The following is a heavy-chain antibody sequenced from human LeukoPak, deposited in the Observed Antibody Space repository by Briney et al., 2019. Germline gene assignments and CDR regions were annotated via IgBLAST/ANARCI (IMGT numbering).Heavy chain of an antibody. CDR1: GGSVSSYY. V-gene: IGHV4-59*08. Sequence: SETLSLTCTVSGGSVSSYYWNWIRQPPGKGLEWIGYIYYTGSTNYNPSLKSRVTISVDTSKNQFSLKLTSVTAADSALYYCATLVPPGWFDPWGQGTLVTVSS. CDR3: ATLVPPGWFDP. CDR2: IYYTGST. J-gene: IGHJ5*02.